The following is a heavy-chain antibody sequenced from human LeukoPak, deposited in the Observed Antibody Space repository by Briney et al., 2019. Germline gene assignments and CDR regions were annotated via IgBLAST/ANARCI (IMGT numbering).Heavy chain of an antibody. Sequence: SETLSLTCTVSGGSISSYYWSWIRQPAGKGLEWIGRIYTSGSTNYNPSLKSRVTMSVDTSKNQFSLKLSSVTAADTAVYYCASYSSGYYLDAFDIWGQGTMVTVSS. V-gene: IGHV4-4*07. D-gene: IGHD3-22*01. CDR2: IYTSGST. CDR3: ASYSSGYYLDAFDI. J-gene: IGHJ3*02. CDR1: GGSISSYY.